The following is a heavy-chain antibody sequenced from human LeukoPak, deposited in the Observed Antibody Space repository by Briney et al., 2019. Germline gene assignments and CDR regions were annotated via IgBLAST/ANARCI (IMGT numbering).Heavy chain of an antibody. J-gene: IGHJ5*02. V-gene: IGHV1-46*01. Sequence: ASVKVSCKASGYTFTSYYMHWVRQAPGQGLEWMGIINPSGGSTSYAQKFQGRVTMTRDTSTSTVYMELSSLRSEDTAVYYCARAVTIFGVVIKSWFDPWGQGTLVTVSS. D-gene: IGHD3-3*01. CDR3: ARAVTIFGVVIKSWFDP. CDR1: GYTFTSYY. CDR2: INPSGGST.